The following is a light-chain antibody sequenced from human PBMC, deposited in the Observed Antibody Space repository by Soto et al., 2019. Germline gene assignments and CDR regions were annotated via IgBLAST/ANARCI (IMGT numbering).Light chain of an antibody. V-gene: IGLV2-14*01. Sequence: QSALTQPASVSGSPGQSITISCTGTSSDVGGYNYVSWYQQHPGKAPKLMIYEVSNRPSGVSKRSSGSKSGNTASLTISGLKAKDGADYYCSYYPSGRTLYVFGTGTKLTVL. CDR2: EVS. CDR3: SYYPSGRTLYV. CDR1: SSDVGGYNY. J-gene: IGLJ1*01.